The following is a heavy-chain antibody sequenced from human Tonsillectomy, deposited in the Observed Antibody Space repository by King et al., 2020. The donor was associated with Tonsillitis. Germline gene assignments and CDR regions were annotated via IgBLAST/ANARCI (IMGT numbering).Heavy chain of an antibody. CDR3: AKDDYYVSSGCDY. CDR1: GFTFSSYG. D-gene: IGHD3-22*01. CDR2: IRFDGSNK. V-gene: IGHV3-30*02. Sequence: QLVQSGGGVVQPGGSLRLSCAASGFTFSSYGMHWVRQSPGKGLEWVAFIRFDGSNKYYADSVKGRFTISRDNSKNTLYLQMNSLRAEDTAVYYCAKDDYYVSSGCDYWGQGTLVTVSS. J-gene: IGHJ4*02.